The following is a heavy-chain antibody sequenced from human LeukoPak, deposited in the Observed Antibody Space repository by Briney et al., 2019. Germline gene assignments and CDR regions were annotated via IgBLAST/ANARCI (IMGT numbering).Heavy chain of an antibody. CDR2: IHPSGST. CDR3: VGPRNYGAFDI. CDR1: SGSISSGGYY. J-gene: IGHJ3*02. Sequence: PSETLSLTCTVSSGSISSGGYYWSWIRQPAGKGLEWIGHIHPSGSTSYNPSLKSRVTISVDTSKNHFSLRLNSVTAADTAVYYCVGPRNYGAFDIWGQGTMVTVSS. V-gene: IGHV4-61*09. D-gene: IGHD1-7*01.